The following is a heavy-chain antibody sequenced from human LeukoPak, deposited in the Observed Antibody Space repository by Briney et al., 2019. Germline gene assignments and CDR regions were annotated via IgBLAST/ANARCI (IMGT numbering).Heavy chain of an antibody. Sequence: ASVKVSCKVSGYTLTELSTHWVRQAPGKGLEWMGGFDPEDGETIYAQKFQGRVTMTEDTSTDTAYMELSSLRSEDTAVYYCATFGVDRWCFDYWGQGTLVTVSS. CDR1: GYTLTELS. D-gene: IGHD2-8*01. CDR2: FDPEDGET. J-gene: IGHJ4*02. V-gene: IGHV1-24*01. CDR3: ATFGVDRWCFDY.